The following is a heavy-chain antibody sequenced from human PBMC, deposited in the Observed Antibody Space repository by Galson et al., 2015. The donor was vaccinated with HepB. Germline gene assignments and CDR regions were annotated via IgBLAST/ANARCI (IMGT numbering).Heavy chain of an antibody. J-gene: IGHJ4*02. CDR1: GCIDSNPW. CDR2: IKSKTDGGTT. V-gene: IGHV3-15*01. D-gene: IGHD4-23*01. Sequence: SLRPSCAASGCIDSNPWRMGVREAPGKGLEWVGGIKSKTDGGTTDYAAPVKGRFTISRDDSRNTLYLQMNSLKTEDTAVYYCTTGPTVVTPIDYWGQGTLVTVSS. CDR3: TTGPTVVTPIDY.